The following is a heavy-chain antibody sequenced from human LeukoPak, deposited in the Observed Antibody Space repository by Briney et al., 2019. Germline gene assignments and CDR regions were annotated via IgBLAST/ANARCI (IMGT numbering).Heavy chain of an antibody. V-gene: IGHV3-23*01. J-gene: IGHJ4*02. D-gene: IGHD6-19*01. CDR2: ISHTAYTT. Sequence: GGSLRLSCAASGFTFSSYAMSWVRQAPGKGLEWVSAISHTAYTTYYADSVKGRFTISRDNSKNTLYLQMNSLRAEDTAVYYCARAGSSGWGYWGQGTLVTVSS. CDR3: ARAGSSGWGY. CDR1: GFTFSSYA.